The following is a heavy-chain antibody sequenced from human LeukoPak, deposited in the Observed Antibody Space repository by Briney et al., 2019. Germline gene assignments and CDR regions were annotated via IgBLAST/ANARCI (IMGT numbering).Heavy chain of an antibody. V-gene: IGHV3-7*01. CDR2: IKQDGSEK. Sequence: GGSLRLSCAASGFTFSSYWMSWVRQAPGKGLEWVANIKQDGSEKYYVDSVKGQFTISRDNAKNSLYLQMNSLRGEDTAVYFCARDRETTGYDYWGQGTLVTVSS. CDR1: GFTFSSYW. J-gene: IGHJ4*02. D-gene: IGHD5-12*01. CDR3: ARDRETTGYDY.